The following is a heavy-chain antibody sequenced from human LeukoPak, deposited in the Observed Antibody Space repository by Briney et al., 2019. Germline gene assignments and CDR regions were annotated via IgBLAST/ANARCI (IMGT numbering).Heavy chain of an antibody. V-gene: IGHV3-30-3*01. Sequence: PGGSLRLSCAASGFTFSSYAMHWVRQAPGKGLEWVAVISYDGSNKYYADSVKGRFTISRDNSKNTLYLQMNSLRAEDTAVYYCAREQLTYRDYFWSGPPDYWGQGTLVTASS. CDR1: GFTFSSYA. D-gene: IGHD3-3*01. CDR3: AREQLTYRDYFWSGPPDY. CDR2: ISYDGSNK. J-gene: IGHJ4*02.